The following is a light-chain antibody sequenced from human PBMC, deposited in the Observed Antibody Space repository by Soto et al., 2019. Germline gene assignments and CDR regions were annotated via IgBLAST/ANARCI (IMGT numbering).Light chain of an antibody. CDR2: AAS. CDR3: QQYDNWPPWT. Sequence: EIVMTQSPATLSVSPGERATLSYRASESVSNNLAWYQQKPGQAPRLLIYAASTRATGIPARFSGSGSGTEFTLTISSLQSEDFAVYYCQQYDNWPPWTFGQGTKVEIK. V-gene: IGKV3-15*01. CDR1: ESVSNN. J-gene: IGKJ1*01.